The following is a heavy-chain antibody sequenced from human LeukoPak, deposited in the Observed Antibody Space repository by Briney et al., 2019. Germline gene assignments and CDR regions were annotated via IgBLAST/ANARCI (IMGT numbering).Heavy chain of an antibody. Sequence: PGGSLRLSCAASGFTFSSYSMAWVRQAPGKGLEWVSIISGSSGATFYADSVKGRFTIPRDNSKNTLYLEMSSLRAEDTAVYYCAKEGDRGFVVADYFDYWGQGTLVTVSS. CDR3: AKEGDRGFVVADYFDY. CDR2: ISGSSGAT. J-gene: IGHJ4*02. CDR1: GFTFSSYS. D-gene: IGHD2-15*01. V-gene: IGHV3-23*01.